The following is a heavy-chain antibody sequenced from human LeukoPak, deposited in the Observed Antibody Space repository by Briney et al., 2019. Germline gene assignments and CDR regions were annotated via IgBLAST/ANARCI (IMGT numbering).Heavy chain of an antibody. CDR2: ISAYNGNT. V-gene: IGHV1-18*01. CDR3: ALLMITFGGVIASDY. CDR1: GYTFTSYG. D-gene: IGHD3-16*02. J-gene: IGHJ4*02. Sequence: ASVKVSCKASGYTFTSYGISWVRQAPGQGLEWMGWISAYNGNTNNAQKLQGRVTMTTDTSTSTDYMELRSLRSDDTAVYYCALLMITFGGVIASDYWGQGTLVTVSS.